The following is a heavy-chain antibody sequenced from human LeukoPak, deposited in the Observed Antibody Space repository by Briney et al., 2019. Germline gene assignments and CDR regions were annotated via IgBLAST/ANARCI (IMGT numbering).Heavy chain of an antibody. D-gene: IGHD1-14*01. J-gene: IGHJ4*02. Sequence: PGGSLRLSCAASKFTFSSYAMTWVRQAPGKGLEWVSTISGSGGFTYYADSVQGRFTISRDNSKNTLYLQMNSLKTEDTAVYYCTTYPAFDCWGQGTLVTVSS. CDR3: TTYPAFDC. CDR1: KFTFSSYA. CDR2: ISGSGGFT. V-gene: IGHV3-23*01.